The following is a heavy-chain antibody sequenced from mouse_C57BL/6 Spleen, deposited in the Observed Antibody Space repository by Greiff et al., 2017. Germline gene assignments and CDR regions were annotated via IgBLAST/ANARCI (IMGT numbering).Heavy chain of an antibody. V-gene: IGHV5-17*01. CDR1: GFTFSDYG. J-gene: IGHJ1*03. CDR2: ISSGSSTI. CDR3: ARAYLLRGCFDV. Sequence: EVKLVESGGGLVKPGGSLKLSCAASGFTFSDYGMHWVRQAPEKGLEWVAYISSGSSTIYYADTVKGRFTISRDNAKNTLFLQMTSLRSEDTAMYYCARAYLLRGCFDVWGTGTPVTVSA. D-gene: IGHD1-1*01.